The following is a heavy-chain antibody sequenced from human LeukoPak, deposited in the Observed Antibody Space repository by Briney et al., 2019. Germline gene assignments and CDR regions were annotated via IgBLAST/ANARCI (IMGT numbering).Heavy chain of an antibody. J-gene: IGHJ2*01. D-gene: IGHD2-21*02. CDR1: GFTFSSYE. V-gene: IGHV3-48*03. CDR3: ARGDNCGGDCYGYWYFDL. Sequence: PGGSLRLSCAASGFTFSSYEMNWVRQAPGKGLEWVSYISSSGSTIYHADSVKGRFTISRDNAKNSLHLQMNSLRAGDTAVYYCARGDNCGGDCYGYWYFDLWGRGTLVTVSS. CDR2: ISSSGSTI.